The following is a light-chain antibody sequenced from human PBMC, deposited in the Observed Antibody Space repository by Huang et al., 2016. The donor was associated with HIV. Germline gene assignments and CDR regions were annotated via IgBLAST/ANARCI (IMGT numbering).Light chain of an antibody. J-gene: IGKJ1*01. CDR1: QSVRSAY. Sequence: EIVLTQFPGTLSLSPGEGATLSCRANQSVRSAYLAWYQQRPGQAPRLLIYGASSRPNGISDRFSGRGSGTDFTLTISRLEPEDFAVYYCQQYDDSLWTFGPGTKVEI. V-gene: IGKV3-20*01. CDR2: GAS. CDR3: QQYDDSLWT.